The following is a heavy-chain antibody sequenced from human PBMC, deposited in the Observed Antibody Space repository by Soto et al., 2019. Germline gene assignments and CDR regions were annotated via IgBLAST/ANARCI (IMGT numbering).Heavy chain of an antibody. V-gene: IGHV1-18*01. Sequence: QVQLVQSGAEVKKPGASVKVSCKASGYTFTSYGISWVRQSPGQGLEWMGWISAYNGNTNYAQKLQGRVTMTTDTSTSTAYMELRSLRSDDTAVYYCARTIVATIYRTKYYFDYWGQGTLVTVSS. J-gene: IGHJ4*02. CDR2: ISAYNGNT. CDR3: ARTIVATIYRTKYYFDY. D-gene: IGHD5-12*01. CDR1: GYTFTSYG.